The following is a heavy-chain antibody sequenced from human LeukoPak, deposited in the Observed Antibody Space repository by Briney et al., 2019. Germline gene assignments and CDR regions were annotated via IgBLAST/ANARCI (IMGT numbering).Heavy chain of an antibody. J-gene: IGHJ4*02. CDR1: GFTFSSYA. Sequence: PGGSLRLSCAASGFTFSSYAMSWVRQAPGKGLEWVSAISGSGGSTYYADSVKGRFTISRDNSKNTLYLQMNGLRAEDTAVYYCAKTRVQEPVFDYWGQGTLVTVSS. V-gene: IGHV3-23*01. CDR3: AKTRVQEPVFDY. CDR2: ISGSGGST. D-gene: IGHD4-11*01.